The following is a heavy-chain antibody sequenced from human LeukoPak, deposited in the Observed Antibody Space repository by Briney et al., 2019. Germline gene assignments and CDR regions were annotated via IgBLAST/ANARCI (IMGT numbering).Heavy chain of an antibody. CDR1: GDSMTSDSYY. V-gene: IGHV4-61*02. CDR3: ARDNSGSFPPIFDH. Sequence: SQTLSLTCTVSGDSMTSDSYYWSWIRQPAGKGLEWIGRVYTRGSATYNPSLKSRVTLSVDTSNNQVSLRLTSVTAADTAVYYCARDNSGSFPPIFDHWGQGFQVTVSS. CDR2: VYTRGSA. J-gene: IGHJ4*02. D-gene: IGHD1-26*01.